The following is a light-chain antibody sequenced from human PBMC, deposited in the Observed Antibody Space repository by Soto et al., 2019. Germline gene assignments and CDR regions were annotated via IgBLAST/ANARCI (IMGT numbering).Light chain of an antibody. J-gene: IGKJ4*01. CDR2: DAS. CDR3: QQYASSPLT. CDR1: QTITSGY. V-gene: IGKV3D-20*01. Sequence: EIVLTQSPATLSLSPGERATLSCGASQTITSGYLAWYQLRPGLAPRLLFYDASNRATGIPDRFSGSGSGTDITLTISGLEPEDFAVYFWQQYASSPLTCGGGTKVEIK.